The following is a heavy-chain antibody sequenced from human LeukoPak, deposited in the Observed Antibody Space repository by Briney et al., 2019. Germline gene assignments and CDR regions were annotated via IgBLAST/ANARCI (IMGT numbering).Heavy chain of an antibody. CDR2: IYYSGST. J-gene: IGHJ4*02. Sequence: SETLSLTCTVSGGSISSYYWSWIRQPPGKGLEWIGYIYYSGSTNYNPSLKSRVTISVDTSKNQFSLKLSSVTAADTAVYYCAAPGVVRRVRARRFDYWGQGTLVTVSS. D-gene: IGHD3-10*01. CDR1: GGSISSYY. V-gene: IGHV4-59*12. CDR3: AAPGVVRRVRARRFDY.